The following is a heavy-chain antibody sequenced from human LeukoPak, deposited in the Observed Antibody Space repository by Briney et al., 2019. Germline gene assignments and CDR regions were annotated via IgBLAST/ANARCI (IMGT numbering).Heavy chain of an antibody. J-gene: IGHJ6*01. Sequence: ASVKVSCKASGYTFTSYGISWVRQAPGQGLEWMGWISAYNGNTNYAQKLQGRVTMTTDTSTSTAYMELRSLRSDDTAVYYCARDRSGYGYGYLYYYYGMDVWGQGTTVTVSS. CDR1: GYTFTSYG. V-gene: IGHV1-18*01. D-gene: IGHD5-18*01. CDR3: ARDRSGYGYGYLYYYYGMDV. CDR2: ISAYNGNT.